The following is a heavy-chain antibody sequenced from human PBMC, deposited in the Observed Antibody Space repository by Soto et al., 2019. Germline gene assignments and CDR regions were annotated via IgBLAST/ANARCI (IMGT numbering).Heavy chain of an antibody. D-gene: IGHD2-21*02. CDR3: AIPKSYGGNSGGDAFDI. V-gene: IGHV1-2*04. CDR1: GYTFTGYY. CDR2: INPNSGGT. Sequence: ASVKVSCKASGYTFTGYYVHWVRQAPGQGLEWMGWINPNSGGTNYAQKFQGWVTMTRDTSISTAYMELSRLRSDDTAVYYCAIPKSYGGNSGGDAFDIWGQGTMVTVSS. J-gene: IGHJ3*02.